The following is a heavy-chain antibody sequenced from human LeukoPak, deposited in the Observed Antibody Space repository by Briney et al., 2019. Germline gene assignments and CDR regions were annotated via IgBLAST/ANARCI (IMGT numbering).Heavy chain of an antibody. V-gene: IGHV3-21*01. J-gene: IGHJ3*02. CDR2: ISSSSSYI. CDR1: GFTFSSYS. D-gene: IGHD6-13*01. CDR3: ARGEQQLTHDAFDI. Sequence: GGSLRPSCAASGFTFSSYSMNWVRQAPGKGLEWVSSISSSSSYIYYADSVKGRFTISRDNAKNSLYLQMNSLRAEDTAVYYCARGEQQLTHDAFDIWGQGTTVTVSS.